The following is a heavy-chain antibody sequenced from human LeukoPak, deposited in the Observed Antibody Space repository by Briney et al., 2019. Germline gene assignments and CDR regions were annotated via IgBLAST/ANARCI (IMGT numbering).Heavy chain of an antibody. CDR3: AKPPEVGATVAYFDY. V-gene: IGHV3-30*18. CDR2: ISFDGSNK. J-gene: IGHJ4*02. Sequence: GRSLRLSCAASGFTFSSYGMHWVRQAPGKGLEWVALISFDGSNKYYADSVKGRFTISRDNSKNTLYLQMNSLRAEDTAVYYCAKPPEVGATVAYFDYWGQGTLVTVSS. D-gene: IGHD1-26*01. CDR1: GFTFSSYG.